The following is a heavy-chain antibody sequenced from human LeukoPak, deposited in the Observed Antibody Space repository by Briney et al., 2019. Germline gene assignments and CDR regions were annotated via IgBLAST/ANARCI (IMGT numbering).Heavy chain of an antibody. CDR1: GYTFNNYW. CDR3: AQQALDDSYAVDSGG. CDR2: IYPGDSDV. J-gene: IGHJ4*02. D-gene: IGHD3-16*01. Sequence: GESLKISCQGSGYTFNNYWIDWVRQMPGKGLEWMGIIYPGDSDVTYSPSFQGQVTISADKSISIVYLHWSSLKASNTAIYYFAQQALDDSYAVDSGGWGQGTLVTVAS. V-gene: IGHV5-51*01.